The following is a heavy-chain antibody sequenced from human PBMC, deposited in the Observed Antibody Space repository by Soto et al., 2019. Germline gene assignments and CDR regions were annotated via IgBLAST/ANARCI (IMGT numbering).Heavy chain of an antibody. D-gene: IGHD3-10*01. CDR1: GFTFGDYY. CDR2: ISSSGTTI. CDR3: ARAGRNGAL. J-gene: IGHJ4*02. V-gene: IGHV3-11*01. Sequence: GGSLRLSCAASGFTFGDYYMSWMRQAPGKGLEWVSYISSSGTTIYYADSLKGRFTISRDNAKNSLYLQMNSLRAEDTALYYCARAGRNGALWGQGTLVTVSS.